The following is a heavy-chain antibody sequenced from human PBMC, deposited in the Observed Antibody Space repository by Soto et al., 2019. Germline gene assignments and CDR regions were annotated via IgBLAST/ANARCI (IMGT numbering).Heavy chain of an antibody. Sequence: QVQLVQSGAEVKKPGSSVKVSCKASGGTFSSYTISWVRQAPGQGLEWMGRIIPILGIANYAQKFQGRVTITADKSTSKAYMELSSLISEDTAVYYCAREEYYYGSGAFFDYWVQGTLVTVSS. J-gene: IGHJ4*02. CDR3: AREEYYYGSGAFFDY. CDR2: IIPILGIA. V-gene: IGHV1-69*08. CDR1: GGTFSSYT. D-gene: IGHD3-10*01.